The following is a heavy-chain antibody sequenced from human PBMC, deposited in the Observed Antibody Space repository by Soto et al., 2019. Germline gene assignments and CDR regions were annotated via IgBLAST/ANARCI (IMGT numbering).Heavy chain of an antibody. CDR3: ARSIAVAYGDYYGMDV. D-gene: IGHD6-19*01. V-gene: IGHV3-30-3*01. CDR2: ISYDGSNK. CDR1: GFTFSSYG. J-gene: IGHJ6*02. Sequence: PGGSLRLSCAASGFTFSSYGMHWVRQAPGKGLEWVAVISYDGSNKYYADSVKGRFTISRDNSKNTLYLQMNSLRAEDTAVYYCARSIAVAYGDYYGMDVWGQGTTVTVSS.